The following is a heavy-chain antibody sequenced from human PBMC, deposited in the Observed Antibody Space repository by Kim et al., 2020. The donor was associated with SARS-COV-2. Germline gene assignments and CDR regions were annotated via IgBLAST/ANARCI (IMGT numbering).Heavy chain of an antibody. D-gene: IGHD7-27*01. CDR3: ARVVLKRYGENWFDP. J-gene: IGHJ5*02. Sequence: DSVKGRFTISRDNAKNSLYLQMNSLRAEDTAVYYCARVVLKRYGENWFDPWGQGTLVTVSS. V-gene: IGHV3-7*01.